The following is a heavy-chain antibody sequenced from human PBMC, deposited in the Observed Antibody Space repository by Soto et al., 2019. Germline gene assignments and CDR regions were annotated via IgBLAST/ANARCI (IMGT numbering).Heavy chain of an antibody. CDR3: ASRMTTVVTPYDY. D-gene: IGHD4-17*01. CDR2: IIPILGIA. Sequence: QVQLVQSGAEVKKPGSSVKVSCKASGGTFSSYTISWVRQAPGQGLEWMGRIIPILGIANYAQKFQGRVTITADKSTSPDYMELTSLRSEDTAVYYCASRMTTVVTPYDYWGQGTLVTVSS. V-gene: IGHV1-69*02. J-gene: IGHJ4*02. CDR1: GGTFSSYT.